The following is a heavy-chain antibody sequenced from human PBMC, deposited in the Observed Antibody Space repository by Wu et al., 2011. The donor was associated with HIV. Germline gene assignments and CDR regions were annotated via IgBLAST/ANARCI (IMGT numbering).Heavy chain of an antibody. J-gene: IGHJ6*03. CDR3: ARDHIVVVPAAPKPYYYYYMDV. D-gene: IGHD2-2*01. Sequence: KASGYTFTNSGINWGATGPGQGLEWMGRISAYNGDTNYAQKFQGRVTMTTDTSTSTAYMELRSLRSDDTAFYYCARDHIVVVPAAPKPYYYYYMDVWGKGTTVTVSS. V-gene: IGHV1-18*01. CDR2: ISAYNGDT. CDR1: GYTFTNSG.